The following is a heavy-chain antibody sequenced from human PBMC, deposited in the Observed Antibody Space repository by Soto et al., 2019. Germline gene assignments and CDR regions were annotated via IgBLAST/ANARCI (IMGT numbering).Heavy chain of an antibody. CDR3: AKEGGCSSTSCYNYYYYYYMDV. J-gene: IGHJ6*03. CDR1: GFTFSSYA. Sequence: GGSLRLSCAASGFTFSSYAMSWVRQAPGKGLEWVSAISGSGGSTYYADSVKGRFTISRDNSKNTLYLQMNSLRAEDTAVYYCAKEGGCSSTSCYNYYYYYYMDVWGKGTTVTVSS. D-gene: IGHD2-2*02. CDR2: ISGSGGST. V-gene: IGHV3-23*01.